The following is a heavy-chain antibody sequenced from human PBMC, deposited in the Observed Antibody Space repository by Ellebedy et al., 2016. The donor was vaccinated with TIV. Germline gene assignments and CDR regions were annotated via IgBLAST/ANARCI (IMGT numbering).Heavy chain of an antibody. D-gene: IGHD4-23*01. CDR2: IYYSGST. CDR3: ASWGDYDGNRHLDY. CDR1: GRPISSGDYY. J-gene: IGHJ4*02. Sequence: SETLSLXXTVSGRPISSGDYYWSWIRQPPGKGLEWIAYIYYSGSTYYNPSLKSRVIISVDMSKNQFSLELSSVTAADTAVYYCASWGDYDGNRHLDYWGQGTLLTVSS. V-gene: IGHV4-30-4*02.